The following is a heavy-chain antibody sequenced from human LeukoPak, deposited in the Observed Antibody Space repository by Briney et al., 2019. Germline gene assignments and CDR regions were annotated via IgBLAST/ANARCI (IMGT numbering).Heavy chain of an antibody. CDR3: AKYPTGTVTTLEDY. Sequence: GGSLRLSCAASGFTFTTYGMHWVRQAPGKGLEWVAFIRYDGSKKYYADSVKGRFTISRDNSKNTLYLQMNSLRAEDTAVYYCAKYPTGTVTTLEDYWGQGTLVTVSS. J-gene: IGHJ4*02. D-gene: IGHD4-17*01. V-gene: IGHV3-30*02. CDR2: IRYDGSKK. CDR1: GFTFTTYG.